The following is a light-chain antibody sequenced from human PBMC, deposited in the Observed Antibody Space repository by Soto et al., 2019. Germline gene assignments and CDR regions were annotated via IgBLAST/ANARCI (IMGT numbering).Light chain of an antibody. CDR2: GDT. CDR1: SSNIGAGKY. CDR3: QSYDRSLSASV. V-gene: IGLV1-40*01. Sequence: QSVLTQPPSVSGAPGQRVTISCTGSSSNIGAGKYVHWYQQLPGRAPKLLIYGDTNRPSGVPDRFSASKSGTSASLAITGLQAEDEADYHCQSYDRSLSASVFGGGTKLTVL. J-gene: IGLJ3*02.